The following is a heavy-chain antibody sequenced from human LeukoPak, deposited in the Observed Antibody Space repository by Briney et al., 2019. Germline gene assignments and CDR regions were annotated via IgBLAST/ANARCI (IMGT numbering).Heavy chain of an antibody. CDR2: ISGSGGST. V-gene: IGHV3-23*01. D-gene: IGHD3-16*01. CDR1: GFTFSSYA. Sequence: PGGSLRLSCAASGFTFSSYAMSWVRQAPGKGLEWVSAISGSGGSTYYADSVKGRFTISRDNSKNTLYLQMNSLRAEDTAVYYCAKPERPFTALGDYYYYYGMDVWGQGTTVTVSS. CDR3: AKPERPFTALGDYYYYYGMDV. J-gene: IGHJ6*02.